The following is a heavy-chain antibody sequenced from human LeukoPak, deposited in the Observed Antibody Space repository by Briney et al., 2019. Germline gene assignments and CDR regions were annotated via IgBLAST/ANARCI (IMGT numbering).Heavy chain of an antibody. CDR3: AREVMVVAATTFWFFDL. V-gene: IGHV3-30*04. CDR1: GFTFSSYA. CDR2: ISYDGSNK. J-gene: IGHJ2*01. D-gene: IGHD2-15*01. Sequence: GGSLRLSCAASGFTFSSYAMHWVRQAPGKGLEWVAVISYDGSNKYYADSVKGRFTISRDNAKNSLYLQMNSLRVEDTAVYYCAREVMVVAATTFWFFDLWGRGTLVTVSS.